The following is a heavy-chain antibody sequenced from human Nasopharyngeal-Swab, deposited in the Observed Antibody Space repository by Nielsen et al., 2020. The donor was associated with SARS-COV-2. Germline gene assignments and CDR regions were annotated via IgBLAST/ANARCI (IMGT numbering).Heavy chain of an antibody. CDR2: INSDGSST. V-gene: IGHV3-74*01. CDR3: ARIPLSTTVVYDTFDY. D-gene: IGHD4-23*01. J-gene: IGHJ4*02. CDR1: GFTFSSYW. Sequence: GGSLRLSCTASGFTFSSYWMHWVRQAPGKGLVWVSHINSDGSSTSYADSVKGRFTISRDNAKNTLYLQMNSLRADDTAVYYCARIPLSTTVVYDTFDYWGQGTLVTVSS.